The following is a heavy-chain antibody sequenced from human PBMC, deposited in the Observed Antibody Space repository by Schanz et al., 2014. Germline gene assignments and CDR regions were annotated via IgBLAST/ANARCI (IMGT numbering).Heavy chain of an antibody. Sequence: GQLVESGGGVVQPGRSLRLSCAASGFTFSSYAMHWVRQAPGKGLEWVSGISGSGGSTYDADSVKGRFTISRDNSKNTLYLQMNSLRAEDTAVYYCARLDSSSWYPRYWGQGTLVTVSS. CDR3: ARLDSSSWYPRY. V-gene: IGHV3-23*04. J-gene: IGHJ4*02. CDR1: GFTFSSYA. D-gene: IGHD6-13*01. CDR2: ISGSGGST.